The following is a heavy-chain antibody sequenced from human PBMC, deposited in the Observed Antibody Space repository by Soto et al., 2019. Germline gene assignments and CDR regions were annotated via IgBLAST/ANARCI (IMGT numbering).Heavy chain of an antibody. CDR2: IIPIFGTA. CDR1: GGTFSSYA. V-gene: IGHV1-69*01. Sequence: QVQLVQSGAEVKKPGSSVKVSCKASGGTFSSYAISWVQQAPGQGLEWMGGIIPIFGTANYAQKFQGRVTITADESTSTAYMELSSLRSEDTAVYYCARGIAARRGVYYYGMDVWGQGTTVTVSS. D-gene: IGHD6-6*01. J-gene: IGHJ6*02. CDR3: ARGIAARRGVYYYGMDV.